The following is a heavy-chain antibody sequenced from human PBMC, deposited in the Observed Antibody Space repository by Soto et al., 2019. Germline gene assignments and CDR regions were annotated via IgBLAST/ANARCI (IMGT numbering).Heavy chain of an antibody. CDR3: ARDDGQLERRTGIDY. V-gene: IGHV1-18*04. CDR1: GYTFSTYG. CDR2: ISANNGNT. D-gene: IGHD1-1*01. Sequence: AXSVKVSCQASGYTFSTYGISWVRQAPGQGLEWMGWISANNGNTKYAQKLQGRVTMTTDTSTSTAYMELRSLRSDDTAVYYCARDDGQLERRTGIDYWGQGTVVTVSS. J-gene: IGHJ4*02.